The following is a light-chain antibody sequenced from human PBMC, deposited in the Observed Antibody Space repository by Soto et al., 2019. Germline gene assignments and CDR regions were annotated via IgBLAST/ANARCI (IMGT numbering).Light chain of an antibody. CDR2: GSS. Sequence: EIVLTQSPGTLSLSPGDRATLSCRASQSVSSSYLACYQQTPGQAPSLLIYGSSNRATGIPDRFSDGGFGTASAPIICTLEPRDFGVYYAQQNGSTPMFTFRQGNKLEIK. V-gene: IGKV3-20*01. CDR3: QQNGSTPMFT. J-gene: IGKJ2*01. CDR1: QSVSSSY.